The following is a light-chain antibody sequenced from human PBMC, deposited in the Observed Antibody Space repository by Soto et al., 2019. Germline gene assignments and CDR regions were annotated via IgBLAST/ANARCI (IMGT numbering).Light chain of an antibody. J-gene: IGLJ1*01. V-gene: IGLV2-14*01. CDR2: DVS. Sequence: QSALTQPASVSGSPGQSITISCTGTSSDVGGYNYVSWYQQHPGKAPKLMIYDVSNRPSGVSNRFSGSKSGNTASLTISGIQAEDEDDYYCSSYTRSSTLYVFGTGTKLTVL. CDR1: SSDVGGYNY. CDR3: SSYTRSSTLYV.